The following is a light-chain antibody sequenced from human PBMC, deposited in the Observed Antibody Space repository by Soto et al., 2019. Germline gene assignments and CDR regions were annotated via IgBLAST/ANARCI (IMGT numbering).Light chain of an antibody. CDR2: EVT. CDR1: RSDVGGYNY. CDR3: SSYTSGSTVI. V-gene: IGLV2-14*01. Sequence: QSVLTQPASVSGSPGQSITISCTGTRSDVGGYNYVSWYQHHPGKAPKLLIYEVTNGPAEVSNRFSGSKSGITASLTISGLQSEDEADYYCSSYTSGSTVIFGGGTKLTVL. J-gene: IGLJ2*01.